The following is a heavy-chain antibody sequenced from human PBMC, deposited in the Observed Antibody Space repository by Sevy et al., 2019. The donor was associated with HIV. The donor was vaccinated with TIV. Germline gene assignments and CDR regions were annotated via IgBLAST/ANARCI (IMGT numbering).Heavy chain of an antibody. Sequence: GGSLRLSCAASGFTFSSYWMSWVRQAPGKGLEWVANIKQDGSEKYYVDSVKGRFTIPRDNAKNSLYLQMNSLRAEDTAVYYCARDLNYYDSSGYLVDAFDIWGQGTMVTVSS. V-gene: IGHV3-7*01. CDR1: GFTFSSYW. J-gene: IGHJ3*02. CDR3: ARDLNYYDSSGYLVDAFDI. D-gene: IGHD3-22*01. CDR2: IKQDGSEK.